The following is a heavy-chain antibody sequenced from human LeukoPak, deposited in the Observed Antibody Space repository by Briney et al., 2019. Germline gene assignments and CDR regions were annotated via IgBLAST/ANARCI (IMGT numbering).Heavy chain of an antibody. CDR2: ISDDGSNR. CDR1: GLTLSTLG. CDR3: AKDADTATIIYWYFDL. J-gene: IGHJ2*01. Sequence: PGGSLRLSCPASGLTLSTLGMHWVRQAPGKGLEWVAVISDDGSNRYYADSVKGRFTISRDNSKNTQYLQMNSLRAEDTAVYYCAKDADTATIIYWYFDLGGRGTLVTVSS. D-gene: IGHD5-18*01. V-gene: IGHV3-30*18.